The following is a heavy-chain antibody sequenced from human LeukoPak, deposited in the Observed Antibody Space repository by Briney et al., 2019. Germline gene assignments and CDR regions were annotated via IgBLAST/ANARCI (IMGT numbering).Heavy chain of an antibody. J-gene: IGHJ4*02. D-gene: IGHD3-3*01. V-gene: IGHV1-2*02. CDR3: ARADDFWSGLANTLGY. CDR1: GYTFTGYY. CDR2: INPNSGGT. Sequence: ASAQVSCKASGYTFTGYYMHWVRQAPGQGPEWMGWINPNSGGTNYAQKFQGRVTMTRDTSISTAYMELSRLRSDDTAVYYCARADDFWSGLANTLGYWGQGTLVTVSS.